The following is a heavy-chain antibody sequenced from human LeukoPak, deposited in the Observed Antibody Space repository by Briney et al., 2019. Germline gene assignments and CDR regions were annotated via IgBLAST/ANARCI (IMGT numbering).Heavy chain of an antibody. V-gene: IGHV4-59*01. Sequence: SETPSLTCTVSGGSISTYYWSWVRQPPGKGLEWIGYIYYSGSSNYNPSLKSRVTISVDTSKNQFSLKLSSVTAADTAVYYCARSRDYYDSSGYYLYYFDYWGQGTLVTVSS. CDR1: GGSISTYY. J-gene: IGHJ4*02. CDR2: IYYSGSS. CDR3: ARSRDYYDSSGYYLYYFDY. D-gene: IGHD3-22*01.